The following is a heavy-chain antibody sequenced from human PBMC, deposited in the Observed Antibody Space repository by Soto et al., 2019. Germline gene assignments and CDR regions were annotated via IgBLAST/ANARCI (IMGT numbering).Heavy chain of an antibody. CDR3: ARVVIWSGPYGMDV. V-gene: IGHV4-30-4*01. J-gene: IGHJ6*02. D-gene: IGHD3-3*01. Sequence: SETLSLTCTVSGGSISSGGYYWSWIRQPPGKGLEWIGYIYYTGSSDYNPSLKSRVIISVDTSKNQLSLKLSSVTAADTAVYYCARVVIWSGPYGMDVWGQGTTVTVSS. CDR2: IYYTGSS. CDR1: GGSISSGGYY.